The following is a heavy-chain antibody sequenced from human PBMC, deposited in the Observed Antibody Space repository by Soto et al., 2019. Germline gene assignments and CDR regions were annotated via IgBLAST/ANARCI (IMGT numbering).Heavy chain of an antibody. J-gene: IGHJ6*02. V-gene: IGHV4-30-4*01. CDR2: IYYSGST. Sequence: QVQLQESGPGLVKPSQTLSLMCIGSGDSISSGDYYWSWIRQPPGKGLEWIGYIYYSGSTYYNPSLKLRVTISVDTSQNQFCLQLSSVTAADTAVYYCARLGKLDTTLIGVMDVWVQGTTLTVSS. CDR1: GDSISSGDYY. CDR3: ARLGKLDTTLIGVMDV. D-gene: IGHD5-18*01.